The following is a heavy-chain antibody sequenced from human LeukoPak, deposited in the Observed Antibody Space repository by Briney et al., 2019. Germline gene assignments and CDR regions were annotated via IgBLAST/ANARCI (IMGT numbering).Heavy chain of an antibody. J-gene: IGHJ2*01. CDR2: TYYRPKLYN. CDR1: GDSVPSNTAA. CDR3: ARSGIWGAWYFDV. D-gene: IGHD7-27*01. V-gene: IGHV6-1*01. Sequence: SQTLSLTCAISGDSVPSNTAAWNWIRQSPSRGLEWLGRTYYRPKLYNDYAVSVSSRISINLDTSNNQFSLHLNSVTPEDTAVYYCARSGIWGAWYFDVWGRGTLVTVSS.